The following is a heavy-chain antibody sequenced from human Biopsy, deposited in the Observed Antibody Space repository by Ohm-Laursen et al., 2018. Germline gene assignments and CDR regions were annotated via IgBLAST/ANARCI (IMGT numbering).Heavy chain of an antibody. CDR3: ATDGAGSYNEN. V-gene: IGHV3-7*03. D-gene: IGHD3-10*01. Sequence: GSLRLSCAASGFTFSDYWMTWVRQAPGKGPEWVANINEDGSQKYYLDSVQGRFTVSRDNANNSLFLEMNNLTVEDTAVYYCATDGAGSYNENWGQGTLVSGSS. CDR1: GFTFSDYW. J-gene: IGHJ4*02. CDR2: INEDGSQK.